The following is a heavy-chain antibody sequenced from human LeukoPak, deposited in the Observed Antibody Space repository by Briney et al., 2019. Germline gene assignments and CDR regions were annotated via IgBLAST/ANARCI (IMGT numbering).Heavy chain of an antibody. CDR1: GSTFSSYS. V-gene: IGHV3-21*01. CDR2: ISSSSSYI. CDR3: ARASDDYYDSSGFGSER. Sequence: PGGSLRLSCAASGSTFSSYSMNWVRQAPGKGLEWVSSISSSSSYIYYADSVKGRFTISRDNAKNSLYLQMNSLRAEDTAVYYCARASDDYYDSSGFGSERWGQGTLVTVSS. J-gene: IGHJ4*02. D-gene: IGHD3-22*01.